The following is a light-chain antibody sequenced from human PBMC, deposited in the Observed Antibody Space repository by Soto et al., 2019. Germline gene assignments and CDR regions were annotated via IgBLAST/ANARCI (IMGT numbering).Light chain of an antibody. CDR3: QQYNSYSPA. V-gene: IGKV1-5*01. CDR1: QSISSW. Sequence: DIQMTQSPSSLAASGGDRVTITCRASQSISSWLAWYQQRPGKAPKVXIYDASSLQSGVPSRFIGSGSGTEFTRTISSLQPDDFSTYYCQQYNSYSPAFGQGTKVDIK. CDR2: DAS. J-gene: IGKJ1*01.